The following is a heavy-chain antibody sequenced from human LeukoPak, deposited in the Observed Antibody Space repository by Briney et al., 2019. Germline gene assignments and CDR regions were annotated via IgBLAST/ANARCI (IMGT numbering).Heavy chain of an antibody. CDR1: GGSISTYY. CDR2: IYHSGST. Sequence: SETLSLTCTVSGGSISTYYWNWIRQPPGKGLEWIGYIYHSGSTNYNPSLQSRVTISVDTSKNQFSLKLSSVTAADTAVYYCAREWFPTAVWGQGTTVTVSS. J-gene: IGHJ6*02. D-gene: IGHD1-1*01. V-gene: IGHV4-59*12. CDR3: AREWFPTAV.